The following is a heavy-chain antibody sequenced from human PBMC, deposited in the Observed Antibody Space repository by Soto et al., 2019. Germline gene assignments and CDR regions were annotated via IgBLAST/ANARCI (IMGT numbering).Heavy chain of an antibody. D-gene: IGHD1-1*01. CDR3: ARAGGELELDY. V-gene: IGHV4-59*01. CDR2: IYYSGST. J-gene: IGHJ4*02. Sequence: ETLSLTCSVSGGSISSYYWNWIRQPPGKGLEWIGYIYYSGSTHYTPSLKSRVTISVDTSKNQLSLRLSSLTAADTAIYYCARAGGELELDYWGQGTLVTVSS. CDR1: GGSISSYY.